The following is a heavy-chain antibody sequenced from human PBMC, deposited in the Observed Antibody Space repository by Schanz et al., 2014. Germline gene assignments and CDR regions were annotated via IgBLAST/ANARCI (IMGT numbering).Heavy chain of an antibody. CDR2: INSVGSNT. D-gene: IGHD3-3*01. CDR1: GFTFSSYS. Sequence: EVQLVESGGGLVQPGGSLRLSCTASGFTFSSYSMNWVRQDPGKGLVWVARINSVGSNTDYADSVKGRFTMSRDNAKNSVFLQMNSLRAEDTAVYYCVRDSFFAFDYWGQGTLVTVSS. J-gene: IGHJ4*02. V-gene: IGHV3-48*01. CDR3: VRDSFFAFDY.